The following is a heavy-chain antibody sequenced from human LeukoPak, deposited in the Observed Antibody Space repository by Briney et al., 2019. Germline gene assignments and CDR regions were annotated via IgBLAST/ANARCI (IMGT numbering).Heavy chain of an antibody. Sequence: SSETLSLTCTVSGGSISSYYWSWIRQPPGKGLEWIGYIYYSGSTNYNPSLKSRVTISVDTSKNQFSLKLSSVTAADTAVYYCARFSGSSGRYYFDYWGQGTLVTVSS. CDR2: IYYSGST. D-gene: IGHD6-25*01. J-gene: IGHJ4*02. CDR3: ARFSGSSGRYYFDY. V-gene: IGHV4-59*08. CDR1: GGSISSYY.